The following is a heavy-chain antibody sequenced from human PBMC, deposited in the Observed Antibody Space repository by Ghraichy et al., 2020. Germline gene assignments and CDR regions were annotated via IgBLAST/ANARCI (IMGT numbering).Heavy chain of an antibody. V-gene: IGHV3-7*03. J-gene: IGHJ4*02. Sequence: GGSLRLSCAASGFTFSSYWMSWVRQAPGKGLEWVANIKQDGSEKYYVDSVKGRFTISRDNAKNSLYLQMNSLRAEDTAVYYCARVDIYSSSSPVDYWGQGTLVTVSS. CDR1: GFTFSSYW. D-gene: IGHD6-6*01. CDR2: IKQDGSEK. CDR3: ARVDIYSSSSPVDY.